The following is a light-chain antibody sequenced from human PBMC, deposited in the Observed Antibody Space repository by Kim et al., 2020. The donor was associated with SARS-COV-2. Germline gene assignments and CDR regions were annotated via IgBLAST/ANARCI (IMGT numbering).Light chain of an antibody. CDR2: YDS. V-gene: IGLV3-21*04. CDR1: NIGSKS. J-gene: IGLJ3*02. Sequence: SYELTQPPSVSVAPGKTARITCGGNNIGSKSVHXYQQKPGQAPVLVIYYDSDRPSGIPERFSGSNSGNTATLTISRVEAGDEADYYCQVWDSSSDHRV. CDR3: QVWDSSSDHRV.